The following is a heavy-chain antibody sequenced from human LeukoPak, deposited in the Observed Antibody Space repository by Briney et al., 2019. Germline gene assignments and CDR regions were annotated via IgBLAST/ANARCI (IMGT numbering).Heavy chain of an antibody. D-gene: IGHD6-13*01. Sequence: GGSLRLSCAASGLNFSSYWMRWLRPAPRQGLAWVAYIKQDGCEKYYVESVKGRFTISRDNDKNSLYLQMNSLRAEDTAVYCCARELGIAAAGTTGFDYWGQGTLVTVSS. CDR1: GLNFSSYW. CDR2: IKQDGCEK. J-gene: IGHJ4*02. V-gene: IGHV3-7*03. CDR3: ARELGIAAAGTTGFDY.